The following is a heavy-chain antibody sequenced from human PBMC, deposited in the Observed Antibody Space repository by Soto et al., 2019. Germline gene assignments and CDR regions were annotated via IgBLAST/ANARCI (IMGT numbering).Heavy chain of an antibody. CDR2: IYYSGST. CDR3: ARSQTTVTSYDY. CDR1: GGSISSSSYY. J-gene: IGHJ4*02. V-gene: IGHV4-39*07. Sequence: PSETLSLTCTVSGGSISSSSYYWGWIRQPAGKGLEWIGSIYYSGSTYYNPSLKSRVTISVDTSKNQFSLKLSSVTAADTAVYYCARSQTTVTSYDYWGQGTLVTVSS. D-gene: IGHD4-17*01.